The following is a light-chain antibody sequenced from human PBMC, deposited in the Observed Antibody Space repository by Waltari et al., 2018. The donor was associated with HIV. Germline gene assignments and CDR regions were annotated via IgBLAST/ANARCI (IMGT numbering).Light chain of an antibody. CDR3: ATWDGGLSWNGRLSGAVV. J-gene: IGLJ2*01. CDR1: SSDIGHGT. V-gene: IGLV1-44*01. CDR2: DVD. Sequence: QSLLTQPPSASGTPGQSVSISCSRTSSDIGHGTIHWYQQVPGTAPKLLAEDVDQGGAGVPDRFSGSRTGTSSSLVIGGVQPGDEADYDWATWDGGLSWNGRLSGAVVFGGGTKMNGL.